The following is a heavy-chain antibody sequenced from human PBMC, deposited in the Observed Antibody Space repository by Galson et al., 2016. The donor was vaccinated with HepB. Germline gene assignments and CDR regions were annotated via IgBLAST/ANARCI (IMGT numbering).Heavy chain of an antibody. V-gene: IGHV3-48*01. Sequence: SLRLSCAASGFTFISYNMNWVRQAPGKGLEWISYISSSGGTIYYADSVKGRFTISRDNAKNSLYLQMNSLRAEDTAVYYCARGRRVGHCSGTSCRNWFDPWGQGALVTVSS. D-gene: IGHD2-2*01. CDR1: GFTFISYN. CDR3: ARGRRVGHCSGTSCRNWFDP. CDR2: ISSSGGTI. J-gene: IGHJ5*02.